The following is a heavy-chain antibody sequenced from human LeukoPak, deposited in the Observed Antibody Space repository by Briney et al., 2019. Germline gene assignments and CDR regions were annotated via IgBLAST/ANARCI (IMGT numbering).Heavy chain of an antibody. CDR3: AKDSPRISVTGVEYFDH. J-gene: IGHJ1*01. D-gene: IGHD4-11*01. CDR2: ISSSGDRT. CDR1: GFTFSSYA. Sequence: PGGSLRLSCAASGFTFSSYAMHWVRQAPGKGLEWVAAISSSGDRTYFVDSVRGRFTISRDNFKNTFYLQMSSLGVDDTAVYYCAKDSPRISVTGVEYFDHWGQGTLVTVSS. V-gene: IGHV3-23*01.